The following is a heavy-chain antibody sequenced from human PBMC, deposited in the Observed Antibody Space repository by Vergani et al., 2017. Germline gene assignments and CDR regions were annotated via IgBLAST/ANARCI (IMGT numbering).Heavy chain of an antibody. V-gene: IGHV4-4*08. CDR1: GGSISSYY. Sequence: QVQLQESGPGLVKPSETLSLTCTVSGGSISSYYWSWIRQPPGKGLEWIGRIYTTGSTNYNPSLKSRVTISADTSKNQVSLRLTSVTAADTAVYYCARDVVGQARAAFDYWGQGTLVTVSS. J-gene: IGHJ4*02. CDR2: IYTTGST. CDR3: ARDVVGQARAAFDY. D-gene: IGHD2-21*01.